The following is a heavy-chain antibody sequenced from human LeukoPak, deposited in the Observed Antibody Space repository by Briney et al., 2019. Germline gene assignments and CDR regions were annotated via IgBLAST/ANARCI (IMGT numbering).Heavy chain of an antibody. V-gene: IGHV3-53*01. J-gene: IGHJ5*02. D-gene: IGHD3-9*01. CDR3: ARLSYDILTGYGWFDP. CDR2: IYSGGST. CDR1: GFTVSNNY. Sequence: SGGSLRLSCAASGFTVSNNYMSWVRQAPGKGLEWVSLIYSGGSTYYADSVKGRFTISRDNSKNTLYLQMKSLRAEDTAVYYCARLSYDILTGYGWFDPWGQGTLVTVSS.